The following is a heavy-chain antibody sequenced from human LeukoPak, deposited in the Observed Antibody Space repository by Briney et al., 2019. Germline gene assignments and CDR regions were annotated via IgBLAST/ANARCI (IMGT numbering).Heavy chain of an antibody. D-gene: IGHD1-20*01. V-gene: IGHV1-8*01. CDR2: MNPNSGNT. J-gene: IGHJ6*02. CDR1: GYTFTSYD. Sequence: ASVTVSCKDSGYTFTSYDLNWLRQATGQGLEWMGWMNPNSGNTGYAQKFQGRVTMTRNTSISTAYMELSSLRSEDTAVYYCARGSNWIWYYYGMDVWGQGTTVTVSS. CDR3: ARGSNWIWYYYGMDV.